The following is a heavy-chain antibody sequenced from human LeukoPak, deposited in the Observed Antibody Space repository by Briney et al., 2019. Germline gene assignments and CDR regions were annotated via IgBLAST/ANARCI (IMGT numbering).Heavy chain of an antibody. Sequence: SETLSLTCTVSGGSISSYYWSWIRQPPGKGLEWIGYIYCSGSTNYNPSLKSRVTISVDTSKNQFSLKLSSVTAADTAVYYCARLYSSSWLGPFDYWGQGTLVTVSS. J-gene: IGHJ4*02. V-gene: IGHV4-59*08. CDR3: ARLYSSSWLGPFDY. CDR1: GGSISSYY. D-gene: IGHD6-13*01. CDR2: IYCSGST.